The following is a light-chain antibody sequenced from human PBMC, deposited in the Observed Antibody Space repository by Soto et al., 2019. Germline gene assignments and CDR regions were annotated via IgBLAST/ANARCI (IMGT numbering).Light chain of an antibody. CDR3: QQRSNWHRT. V-gene: IGKV3-11*01. CDR2: DAS. J-gene: IGKJ2*01. CDR1: QSVSRY. Sequence: EIVLTQSPATLSLSPGDRATHTCRASQSVSRYLAWYQQKPGQAPRLLIYDASNRATGIPARFGGSGSGTDFTLTISSLEPEDFAVYYCQQRSNWHRTFGQGTKLEIK.